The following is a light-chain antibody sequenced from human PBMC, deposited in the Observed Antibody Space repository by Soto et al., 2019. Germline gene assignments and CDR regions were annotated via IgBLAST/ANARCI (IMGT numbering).Light chain of an antibody. J-gene: IGKJ1*01. CDR1: QSISSY. Sequence: DIQMTQSPSSLSASVGDRVTITCRASQSISSYLNWYQQKPGKAPKLLIYAASRLQSGVPSRFSGSGSATDFTLTISSLQREDFATYYCQQSYSKPPTFGQGTKVDIK. CDR2: AAS. V-gene: IGKV1-39*01. CDR3: QQSYSKPPT.